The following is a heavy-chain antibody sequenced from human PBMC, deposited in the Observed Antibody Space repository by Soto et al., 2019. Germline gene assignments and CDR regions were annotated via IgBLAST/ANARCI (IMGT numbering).Heavy chain of an antibody. D-gene: IGHD4-17*01. J-gene: IGHJ3*02. CDR1: GGTFSSYA. V-gene: IGHV1-69*13. Sequence: GASVKVSCKASGGTFSSYAISWVRQAPGQGLEWMGGIIPIFGTANYAQKFQGRVTITADESTSTAYMELSSLRSEDTAVYYCARDRGTVTHAFDIWGQGTMVTVSS. CDR2: IIPIFGTA. CDR3: ARDRGTVTHAFDI.